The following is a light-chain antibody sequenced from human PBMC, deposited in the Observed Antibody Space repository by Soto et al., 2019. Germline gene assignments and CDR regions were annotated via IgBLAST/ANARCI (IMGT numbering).Light chain of an antibody. CDR3: QQYGSSHWT. Sequence: DIVLTQSPGTLSVSPGERPTLSLMASQSVPRTYLAWYQQRPGQAPSLLIYGASSRATGIPDRFSGSGSGTDFTLTISRLEPEDFGVYYCQQYGSSHWTFGQGTKVDIK. CDR2: GAS. V-gene: IGKV3-20*01. J-gene: IGKJ1*01. CDR1: QSVPRTY.